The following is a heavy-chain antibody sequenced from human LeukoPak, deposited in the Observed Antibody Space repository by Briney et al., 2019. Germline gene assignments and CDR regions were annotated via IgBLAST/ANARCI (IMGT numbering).Heavy chain of an antibody. D-gene: IGHD3-10*01. CDR1: GGSFSGYY. V-gene: IGHV4-34*01. CDR3: ARGLRNYYGSGSYFEPFDY. CDR2: INHSGST. Sequence: KPSETLSRTCAVYGGSFSGYYWSWIRQPPGKGLEWIGEINHSGSTNYNPSLKSRVTISVDTSKNQFSLKLSSVTAADTAVYYCARGLRNYYGSGSYFEPFDYWGQGTLVTVSS. J-gene: IGHJ4*02.